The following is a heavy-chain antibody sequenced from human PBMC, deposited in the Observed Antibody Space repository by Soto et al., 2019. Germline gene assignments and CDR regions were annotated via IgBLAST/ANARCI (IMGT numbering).Heavy chain of an antibody. CDR1: GGSLSSSSYY. Sequence: QLQLQESGPGLVKPSETLSLTCTVSGGSLSSSSYYWGWIRQPPEKELEWIGTIYYSGSTYYNPSLKSRVTISVDTSKNQFSLKLSSVTATDTAVYYCARHGNTVTTGYYYGMDVWGQGATVTISS. CDR3: ARHGNTVTTGYYYGMDV. J-gene: IGHJ6*02. V-gene: IGHV4-39*01. D-gene: IGHD4-17*01. CDR2: IYYSGST.